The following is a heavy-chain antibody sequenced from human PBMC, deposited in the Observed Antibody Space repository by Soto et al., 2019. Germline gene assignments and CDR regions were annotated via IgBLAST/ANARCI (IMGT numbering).Heavy chain of an antibody. D-gene: IGHD6-19*01. Sequence: PGGSLRLSCAASGFTRRCYCMNWVRHAPGKALVWVSRINSDGSSTSYADSVKGRFTISRDNAKNTLYLQMNSLRAEDTAVYYCARVKGSSGWSRDDAFDIWGQGTMVTVSS. J-gene: IGHJ3*02. CDR3: ARVKGSSGWSRDDAFDI. CDR1: GFTRRCYC. V-gene: IGHV3-74*01. CDR2: INSDGSST.